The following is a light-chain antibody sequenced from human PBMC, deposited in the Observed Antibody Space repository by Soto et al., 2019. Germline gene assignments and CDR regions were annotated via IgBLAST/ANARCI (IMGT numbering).Light chain of an antibody. J-gene: IGKJ5*01. Sequence: EIVMTQSPATLSVSPGERATLSCRASQSVSSNLDWYQQKPGQAPRLLIYGASTRTTGIPARFSGSGSGTELTHTISSLQSEDFAVYDCQQYNNWPLAITCGQGTRLEI. V-gene: IGKV3-15*01. CDR3: QQYNNWPLAIT. CDR1: QSVSSN. CDR2: GAS.